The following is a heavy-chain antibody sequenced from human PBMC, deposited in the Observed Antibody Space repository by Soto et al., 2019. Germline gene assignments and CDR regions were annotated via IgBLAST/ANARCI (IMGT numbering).Heavy chain of an antibody. CDR1: GXXXSSXSXX. Sequence: TLXLTCTVSGXXXSSXSXXXXXXXXXPGKGLXWIGTIYYSGSTYYSPSLKSRVTISVETSXNQXXLKXXXXXXXXTAVYYCARHVSTSSSTSHIYDGWFDPWGQGTLVTVXS. J-gene: IGHJ5*02. CDR2: IYYSGST. V-gene: IGHV4-39*01. CDR3: ARHVSTSSSTSHIYDGWFDP. D-gene: IGHD2-2*01.